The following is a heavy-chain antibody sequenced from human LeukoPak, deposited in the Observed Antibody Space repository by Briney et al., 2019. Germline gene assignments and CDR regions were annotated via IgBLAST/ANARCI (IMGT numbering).Heavy chain of an antibody. Sequence: PSETLSLTCTVSGGSISSYYWSWIRQPAGKGLEWIGRIYTSGSTNYNPSLKSRVTMSVDTSKNQFSLKLSSVTAADTAVYYCAGFGASGRLYAFDIWGQGTMVTVSS. CDR3: AGFGASGRLYAFDI. CDR2: IYTSGST. CDR1: GGSISSYY. J-gene: IGHJ3*02. V-gene: IGHV4-4*07. D-gene: IGHD6-19*01.